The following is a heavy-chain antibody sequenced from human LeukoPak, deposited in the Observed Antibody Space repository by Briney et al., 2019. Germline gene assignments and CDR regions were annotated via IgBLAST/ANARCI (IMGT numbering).Heavy chain of an antibody. CDR1: GYSISSDYY. J-gene: IGHJ4*02. CDR3: AGHLNSIFGVVTPDY. V-gene: IGHV4-38-2*01. CDR2: IYHSGTT. D-gene: IGHD3-3*01. Sequence: SETLSLTCAVSGYSISSDYYWGWIRQPPGKGLEWIGSIYHSGTTYYNPSLKSRVTISVDTSKNQFSLKLSSVPAADAAVYYCAGHLNSIFGVVTPDYWGQGTLVTVSS.